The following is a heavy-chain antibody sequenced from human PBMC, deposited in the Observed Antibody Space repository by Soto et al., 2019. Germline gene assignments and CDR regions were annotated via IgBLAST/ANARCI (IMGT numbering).Heavy chain of an antibody. J-gene: IGHJ3*02. CDR1: GFTFSDYY. CDR3: ARNHIAASGTSAYDI. D-gene: IGHD6-13*01. V-gene: IGHV3-11*06. CDR2: ISPSSSYT. Sequence: SGGSLRLSCAASGFTFSDYYMSWIRQAPGKGLEWVSYISPSSSYTNYAVSVKGRFTISRDNAENSVYLQMNSLRAEDTAVYYCARNHIAASGTSAYDIWGQGTMVTVSS.